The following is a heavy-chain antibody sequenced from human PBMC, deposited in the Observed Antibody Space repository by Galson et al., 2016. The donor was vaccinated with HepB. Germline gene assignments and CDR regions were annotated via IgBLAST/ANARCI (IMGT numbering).Heavy chain of an antibody. D-gene: IGHD3-16*01. Sequence: SLRLSCAASGFTSSKYWMSWVRQAPGKRLEWVANIKQDGSEKDYVDSVKGRFTISRDNAKNSLYLQMNSLRAEDTAVYYCVREDVGGFDPWGQGTLVTVSS. CDR1: GFTSSKYW. CDR3: VREDVGGFDP. V-gene: IGHV3-7*01. J-gene: IGHJ5*02. CDR2: IKQDGSEK.